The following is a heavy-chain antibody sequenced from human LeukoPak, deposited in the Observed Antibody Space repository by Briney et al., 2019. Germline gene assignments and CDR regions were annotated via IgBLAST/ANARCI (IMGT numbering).Heavy chain of an antibody. CDR3: TRHGAGSSSWLGY. V-gene: IGHV3-73*01. CDR1: GFTFSGSA. Sequence: GGSLRLSCAASGFTFSGSAMHWVRQASGKGLEWVGRIRSKANSYATAYAASVKGRFTISRDDSKNTAYLQMNSLKTEDTAVYYCTRHGAGSSSWLGYWGQGTLVTVSS. J-gene: IGHJ4*02. D-gene: IGHD6-13*01. CDR2: IRSKANSYAT.